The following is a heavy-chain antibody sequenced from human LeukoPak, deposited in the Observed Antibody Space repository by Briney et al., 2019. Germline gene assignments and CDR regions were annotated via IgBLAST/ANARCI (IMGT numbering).Heavy chain of an antibody. J-gene: IGHJ4*02. Sequence: ASVKVSCKASGYTFTSYYMHWVRQAPGQGLERMVIINPSGGSTSYAQKFQGRVTMTRDTSTSTVYMELSSLRSEDTAVYYCARDRIMITFGGGIDYWGQGTLVTVSS. D-gene: IGHD3-16*01. CDR2: INPSGGST. CDR1: GYTFTSYY. V-gene: IGHV1-46*01. CDR3: ARDRIMITFGGGIDY.